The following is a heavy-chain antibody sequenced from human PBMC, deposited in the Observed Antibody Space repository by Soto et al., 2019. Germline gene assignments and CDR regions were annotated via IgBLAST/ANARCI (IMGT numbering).Heavy chain of an antibody. D-gene: IGHD2-2*01. J-gene: IGHJ6*02. CDR3: ACCVIVVLSAASSSPNHYYYYYGMDV. CDR1: GYTFTSYG. Sequence: ASVKVSCKASGYTFTSYGISWVRQAPGQGREWMGWISAYNGNTNYAQKLQGRVTMTTDTATSTAYIELRSLRSDDTAVYYCACCVIVVLSAASSSPNHYYYYYGMDVWGQGTTVTVSS. CDR2: ISAYNGNT. V-gene: IGHV1-18*04.